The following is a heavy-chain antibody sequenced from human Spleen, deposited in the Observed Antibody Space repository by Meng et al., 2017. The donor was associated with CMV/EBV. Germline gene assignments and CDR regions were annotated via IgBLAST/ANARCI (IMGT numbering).Heavy chain of an antibody. CDR2: INSDGSST. CDR1: GFTFSSYW. D-gene: IGHD6-6*01. Sequence: GGSLRLSCAASGFTFSSYWMHRVRQAPGKGLVWVSRINSDGSSTSYADSVKGRFTISRDNAKNTLYLQMNSLRAEDTAVYYCARDFGEYSSSQGEYYYYYYGMDVWGQGTAVTVSS. CDR3: ARDFGEYSSSQGEYYYYYYGMDV. J-gene: IGHJ6*02. V-gene: IGHV3-74*01.